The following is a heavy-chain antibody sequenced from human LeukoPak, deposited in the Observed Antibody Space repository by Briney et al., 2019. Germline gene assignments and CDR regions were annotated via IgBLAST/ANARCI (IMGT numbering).Heavy chain of an antibody. CDR3: ARLQKDVVVVPAAYYMDV. D-gene: IGHD2-2*01. Sequence: SSETLSLTCTVSGGSISSSSYYWGWIRQPPGKGLEWIGSIYYSGSTYYNPSLKSRVTISVDTSKNQFSLKLNSVTAADTAVYFCARLQKDVVVVPAAYYMDVWDKGTTVTISS. CDR1: GGSISSSSYY. CDR2: IYYSGST. V-gene: IGHV4-39*01. J-gene: IGHJ6*03.